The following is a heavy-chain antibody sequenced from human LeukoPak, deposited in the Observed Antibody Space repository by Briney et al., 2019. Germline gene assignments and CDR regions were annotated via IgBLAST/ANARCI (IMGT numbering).Heavy chain of an antibody. D-gene: IGHD6-13*01. CDR2: IYYSGST. J-gene: IGHJ5*02. V-gene: IGHV4-59*08. CDR3: ARQGQQLPNWFDP. Sequence: PSETLSLTCTVSCGSISSYYWSWIRQPPGKGLEWIGYIYYSGSTNYNPSLKSRVTISVDTPKNQFSLKLSSVTAADTAVYYCARQGQQLPNWFDPWGQGTLVTVSS. CDR1: CGSISSYY.